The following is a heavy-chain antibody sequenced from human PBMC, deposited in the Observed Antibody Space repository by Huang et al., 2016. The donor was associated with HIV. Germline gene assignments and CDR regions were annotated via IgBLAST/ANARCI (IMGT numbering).Heavy chain of an antibody. J-gene: IGHJ4*02. V-gene: IGHV4-34*01. Sequence: QVRLHQWGTGVLKPSETLSLKCAVYGGSFNGHFWTWIRQSPGKGLEWIGEIDHRGTTSSNPSLKSRVTMSLDTSKSQFYLNRTSVTATDTATYYCARPRMTEGNSDSTWSYFDSWGQGTPVIVSS. D-gene: IGHD2-21*02. CDR3: ARPRMTEGNSDSTWSYFDS. CDR1: GGSFNGHF. CDR2: IDHRGTT.